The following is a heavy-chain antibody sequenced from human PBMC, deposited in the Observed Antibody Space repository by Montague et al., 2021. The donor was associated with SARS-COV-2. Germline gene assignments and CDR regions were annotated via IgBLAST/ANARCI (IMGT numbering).Heavy chain of an antibody. CDR1: GDSVSSSDHY. D-gene: IGHD4-17*01. Sequence: SETLSLTCTPSGDSVSSSDHYWGWIRQPPGKGLEWLGIVYYSGYTYYXPSVKGRVTISIDASKNQFSLKLNTLTATDTAIYHCARRRLREDYFDFWGQGTLRTVSS. J-gene: IGHJ4*02. V-gene: IGHV4-39*01. CDR2: VYYSGYT. CDR3: ARRRLREDYFDF.